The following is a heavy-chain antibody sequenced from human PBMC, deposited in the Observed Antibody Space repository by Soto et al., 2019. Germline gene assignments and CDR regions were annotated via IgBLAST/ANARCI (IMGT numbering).Heavy chain of an antibody. D-gene: IGHD6-19*01. Sequence: EVQLLESGGGLVQPGGSLRLSCAASGLTYSSYAMSWVRQAPGKGLEWVSAISGSGGSTYYADSVKGRFTISRDNSKNTLYLQMNSLRAEDTAVYYCARRSSGWYFDYWGQGTLVTVSS. V-gene: IGHV3-23*01. CDR1: GLTYSSYA. J-gene: IGHJ4*02. CDR2: ISGSGGST. CDR3: ARRSSGWYFDY.